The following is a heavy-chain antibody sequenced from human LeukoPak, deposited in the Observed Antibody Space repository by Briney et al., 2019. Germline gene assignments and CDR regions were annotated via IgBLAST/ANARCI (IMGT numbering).Heavy chain of an antibody. V-gene: IGHV3-21*01. Sequence: PGGSLRLSCAASGFTFSSYNINWVRQPPGKGLEWLSSISTGSNYIYYADSVRGRFTLSRDNAINPLYLQMNSLRPDDTALYYCARVVKGGYDYWGQGTRVTVSS. CDR1: GFTFSSYN. CDR3: ARVVKGGYDY. J-gene: IGHJ4*02. CDR2: ISTGSNYI. D-gene: IGHD5-12*01.